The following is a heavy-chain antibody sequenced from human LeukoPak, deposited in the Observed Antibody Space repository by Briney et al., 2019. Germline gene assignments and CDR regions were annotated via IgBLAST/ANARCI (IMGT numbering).Heavy chain of an antibody. Sequence: ASVKVSCKASGYTFTTYYVHWVRQAPGQGLEWMGIINPSGGSTTYAQKFRGRFTMTTDTSTSTAYMELTTLKSDDTAVYYCARTVGSEGLTVLGEVIRPYYLDYWGQGTLVTISS. J-gene: IGHJ4*02. CDR3: ARTVGSEGLTVLGEVIRPYYLDY. CDR2: INPSGGST. V-gene: IGHV1-46*01. D-gene: IGHD3-3*01. CDR1: GYTFTTYY.